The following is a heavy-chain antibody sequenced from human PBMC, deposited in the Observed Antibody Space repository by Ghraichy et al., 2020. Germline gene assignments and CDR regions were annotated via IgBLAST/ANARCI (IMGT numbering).Heavy chain of an antibody. CDR2: IKHDESEK. CDR3: ARDRQPSKWIGLDV. J-gene: IGHJ6*02. CDR1: GFTFSNNW. Sequence: LSLTCAASGFTFSNNWMSWVRQAPGKGLEWVANIKHDESEKFHLDSVKGRFTISRDNAKNSVYLQMNSLRVEDTAVYYCARDRQPSKWIGLDVWGQGTTVTVSS. D-gene: IGHD2-2*03. V-gene: IGHV3-7*01.